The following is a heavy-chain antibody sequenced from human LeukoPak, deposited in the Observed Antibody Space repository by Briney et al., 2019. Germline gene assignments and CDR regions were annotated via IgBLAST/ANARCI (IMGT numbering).Heavy chain of an antibody. J-gene: IGHJ3*02. CDR2: IIPILGIA. Sequence: ASVKVSCKASGGTFSSYAISWVRQAPGQGLKWMGRIIPILGIANYAQKFQGRVTITADKSTSTAYMELSSLRSEDTAVYYCARDREQQLVLGAFDIWGQGTMVTVSS. CDR1: GGTFSSYA. CDR3: ARDREQQLVLGAFDI. V-gene: IGHV1-69*04. D-gene: IGHD6-13*01.